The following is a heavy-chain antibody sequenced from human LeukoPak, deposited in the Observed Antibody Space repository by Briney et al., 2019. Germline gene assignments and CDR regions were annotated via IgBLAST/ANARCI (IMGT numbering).Heavy chain of an antibody. CDR3: ARGGAYCRGDCPLDAFDP. V-gene: IGHV3-30-3*01. Sequence: GGSLRLSCAASGFTFSTYAMHWVRQAPGKGLEWVAHMSYDEGTKYYADSVKGRFTISRGNSKNTLYLQMNSLRAEDTAFYYCARGGAYCRGDCPLDAFDPWGQGTMVTVSS. CDR2: MSYDEGTK. J-gene: IGHJ3*01. D-gene: IGHD2-21*02. CDR1: GFTFSTYA.